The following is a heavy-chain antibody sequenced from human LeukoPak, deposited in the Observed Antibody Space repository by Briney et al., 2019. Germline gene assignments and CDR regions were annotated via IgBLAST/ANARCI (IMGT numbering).Heavy chain of an antibody. CDR1: GYTFTGYY. CDR2: TNPNSGGT. J-gene: IGHJ4*02. CDR3: ATLVVTAMYYFDY. Sequence: ASVKVSCKASGYTFTGYYMHWVRQAPGQGLEWMGWTNPNSGGTNYAQKFQGRVTMTRDTSISTAYMELSRLRSDDTAVYYCATLVVTAMYYFDYWGQGTLVTVSS. V-gene: IGHV1-2*02. D-gene: IGHD2-21*02.